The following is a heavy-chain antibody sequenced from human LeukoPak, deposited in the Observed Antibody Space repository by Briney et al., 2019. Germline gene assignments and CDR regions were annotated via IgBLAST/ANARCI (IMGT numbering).Heavy chain of an antibody. CDR1: GFTFSSYW. Sequence: GGSLRLSCAASGFTFSSYWMSWVRQAPGKGLEWVANIKQDGSEKYYVDSVKGRFTISRDNAKNSLYLQMNSPRADDTAVYYCARDSGDYLDAFDIWGQGTMVTVSS. D-gene: IGHD4-17*01. CDR2: IKQDGSEK. J-gene: IGHJ3*02. CDR3: ARDSGDYLDAFDI. V-gene: IGHV3-7*01.